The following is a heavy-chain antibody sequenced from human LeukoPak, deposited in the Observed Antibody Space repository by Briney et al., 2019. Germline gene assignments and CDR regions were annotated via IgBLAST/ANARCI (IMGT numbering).Heavy chain of an antibody. CDR1: GYTFTSYD. CDR2: MNPNSGNT. Sequence: GASVKVSCKASGYTFTSYDINWVRQATGQGLEWMGWMNPNSGNTGYTQKLQGRVTMTTDTSTSTAYMELRSLRSDDTAVYYCARDSVRGAVAVTGFDPWGQGTLVTVSS. J-gene: IGHJ5*02. V-gene: IGHV1-8*01. CDR3: ARDSVRGAVAVTGFDP. D-gene: IGHD6-19*01.